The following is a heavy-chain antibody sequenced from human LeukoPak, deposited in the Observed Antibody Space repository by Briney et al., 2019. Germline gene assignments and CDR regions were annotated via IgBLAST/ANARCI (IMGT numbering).Heavy chain of an antibody. CDR3: ARDLGTP. V-gene: IGHV3-64*01. CDR1: GFTFSSYA. CDR2: ISSNGGST. J-gene: IGHJ5*02. Sequence: GGSLRLSCAASGFTFSSYAMHWVRQAPGKGLEYVSAISSNGGSTYYANSVKGRFTISGDNSKNTLYLQMGSLRAEDMAVYYCARDLGTPWGQGTLVTVSS.